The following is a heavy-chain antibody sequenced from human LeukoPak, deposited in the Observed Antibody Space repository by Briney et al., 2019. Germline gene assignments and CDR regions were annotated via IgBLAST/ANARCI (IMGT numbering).Heavy chain of an antibody. CDR2: IIPLLGIA. D-gene: IGHD5-12*01. CDR1: GGIFSSYT. J-gene: IGHJ4*02. V-gene: IGHV1-69*04. Sequence: SVKVSCKASGGIFSSYTISWVRQAPGQGLEWMGRIIPLLGIANYAQKFQGRVTIVADKSTSTAYMELSSLRSEDTAVYYCARDDADSAYADGDYWGQGTLVTVSS. CDR3: ARDDADSAYADGDY.